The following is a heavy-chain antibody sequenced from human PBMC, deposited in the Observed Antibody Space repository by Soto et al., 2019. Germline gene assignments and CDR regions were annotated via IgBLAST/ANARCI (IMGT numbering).Heavy chain of an antibody. CDR3: AKASGSSWYYFDY. CDR1: GFTFSSYA. D-gene: IGHD6-13*01. J-gene: IGHJ4*02. V-gene: IGHV3-23*01. Sequence: GGSLRLSCAASGFTFSSYAMSWVRQAPGEGLEWVSLISASGDTTYYADSVKGRFTISRDSSKDTLYLQMNSLRAEDTAMYYCAKASGSSWYYFDYCGQGTLVTVSS. CDR2: ISASGDTT.